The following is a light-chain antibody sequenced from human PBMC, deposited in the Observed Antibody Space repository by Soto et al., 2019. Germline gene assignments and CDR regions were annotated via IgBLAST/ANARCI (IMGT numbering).Light chain of an antibody. CDR3: QQRSHWPT. V-gene: IGKV3-11*01. CDR2: DAS. CDR1: QNIGSY. J-gene: IGKJ4*01. Sequence: ETVLTQSPDTLSLSPGERATLSCRASQNIGSYLAWYQQKPGQAPRLLIYDASNRATGIPARFSGSGSGTDFTLTISSLEREDFAVYFCQQRSHWPTFGGGTKVEIK.